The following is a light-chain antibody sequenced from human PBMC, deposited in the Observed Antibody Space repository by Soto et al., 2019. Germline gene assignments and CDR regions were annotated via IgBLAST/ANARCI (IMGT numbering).Light chain of an antibody. CDR2: AGS. CDR1: SSDVGSSNL. Sequence: QSALTQPASVSGSPGQSITISCTGTSSDVGSSNLVSWYQQHPGKAPKLMIYAGSKRPSGVSNRFSGSKSGNTASLTISGLQAEDEADYDCCSYAGTSPYYVFASGTKLTVL. J-gene: IGLJ1*01. V-gene: IGLV2-23*01. CDR3: CSYAGTSPYYV.